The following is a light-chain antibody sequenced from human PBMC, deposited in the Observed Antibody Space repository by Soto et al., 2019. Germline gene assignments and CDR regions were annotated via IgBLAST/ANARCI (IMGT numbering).Light chain of an antibody. CDR3: AAWDDRLNGVV. V-gene: IGLV1-44*01. CDR2: SNN. Sequence: QSVLTQPPSASGTPGQRVTISCSGGSSNIGSNTVNWYQQLPGTAPKLLFYSNNQRPSGVPDRFSGSRSGTSASLAISGLQSEDEADYYCAAWDDRLNGVVFGGGTKVTV. J-gene: IGLJ2*01. CDR1: SSNIGSNT.